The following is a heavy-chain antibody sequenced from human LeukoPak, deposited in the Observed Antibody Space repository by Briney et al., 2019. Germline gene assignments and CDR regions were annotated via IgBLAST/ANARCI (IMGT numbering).Heavy chain of an antibody. V-gene: IGHV4-59*01. CDR1: GSSISSYY. Sequence: SEPLSLTCTVSGSSISSYYWSWFRQPPGKGLEWIGYIYYSGSTSYTPSLKSRVTISVDTSKNQFSLKLSSVTAADTAVYYCARVSYYGSGSQNYYYGMDVWGQGTTVTVSS. J-gene: IGHJ6*02. CDR3: ARVSYYGSGSQNYYYGMDV. CDR2: IYYSGST. D-gene: IGHD3-10*01.